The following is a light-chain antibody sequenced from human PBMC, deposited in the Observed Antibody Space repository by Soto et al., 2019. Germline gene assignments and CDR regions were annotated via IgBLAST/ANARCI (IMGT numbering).Light chain of an antibody. CDR1: QSVSNN. CDR2: RAS. Sequence: EIVMTQSPDTLPVSPGERATLSCKASQSVSNNVAWYQQKPGQAPRLLIHRASTRATGIPARFSGRGSGTDFTLTISSLQSEDFAVYFWHQYARWPQTFGQGTKVEIK. V-gene: IGKV3-15*01. CDR3: HQYARWPQT. J-gene: IGKJ1*01.